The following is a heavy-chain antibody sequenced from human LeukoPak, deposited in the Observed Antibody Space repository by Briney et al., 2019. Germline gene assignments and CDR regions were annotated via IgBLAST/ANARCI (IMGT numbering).Heavy chain of an antibody. Sequence: SETLSLTCTVSGGSISSGGYYWSWIRQHPGKGLEWIGYIYYSGSTYYNPSLKSRVTISVDTSKNQFSLKLSSVTAADTAVYYCARDYYDFWSGRGAGLDIWGQGTMVTVSS. V-gene: IGHV4-31*03. D-gene: IGHD3-3*01. CDR2: IYYSGST. J-gene: IGHJ3*02. CDR3: ARDYYDFWSGRGAGLDI. CDR1: GGSISSGGYY.